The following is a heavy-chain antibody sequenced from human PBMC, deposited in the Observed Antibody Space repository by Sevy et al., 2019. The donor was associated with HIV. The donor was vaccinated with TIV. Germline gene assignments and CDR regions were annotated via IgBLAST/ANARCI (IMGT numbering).Heavy chain of an antibody. CDR2: ISAYNGNT. J-gene: IGHJ4*02. D-gene: IGHD2-15*01. CDR1: GYTFTRYG. CDR3: ARERVYCSGGSCYRDILDY. V-gene: IGHV1-18*01. Sequence: ASVKVSCKASGYTFTRYGISWVRQAPGQGLEWMGWISAYNGNTNYAQKLQGRVTMTTDTSTSTAYMELRSLRSDDTAVYYCARERVYCSGGSCYRDILDYWGQGTLVTVSS.